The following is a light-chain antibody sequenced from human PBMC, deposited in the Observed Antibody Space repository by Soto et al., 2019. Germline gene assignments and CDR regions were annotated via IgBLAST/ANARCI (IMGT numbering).Light chain of an antibody. CDR3: HHYGNSPQT. CDR1: QSVGSN. J-gene: IGKJ1*01. CDR2: GTS. V-gene: IGKV3-15*01. Sequence: EIVMTHSQGTLAVSPCERATLSSRASQSVGSNVAWYQQKPGQAPRLLIYGTSTRDTGIPARFSGSGSGSEFTLTISGLQSEDFAVYYCHHYGNSPQTFGQGTKVDI.